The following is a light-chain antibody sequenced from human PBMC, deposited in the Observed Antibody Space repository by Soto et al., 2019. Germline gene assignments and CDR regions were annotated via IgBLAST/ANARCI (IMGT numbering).Light chain of an antibody. J-gene: IGKJ5*01. Sequence: EILLTQSPATLSVSPGERATLSCGASESVSRKLAWYQQKPGQAPRLLLYDASTRATGIPDRFSGGGSGTEFTLTISSLKSEDFVVYYCQQYNSWHTITFGHGTRLEIK. CDR2: DAS. CDR3: QQYNSWHTIT. V-gene: IGKV3-15*01. CDR1: ESVSRK.